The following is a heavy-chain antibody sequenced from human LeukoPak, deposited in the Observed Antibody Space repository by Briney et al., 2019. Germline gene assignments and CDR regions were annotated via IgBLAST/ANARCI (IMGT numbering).Heavy chain of an antibody. D-gene: IGHD6-19*01. CDR1: GFTFTNYW. V-gene: IGHV3-7*01. Sequence: GGSLRLSCAASGFTFTNYWMSWVRQAPGKGLELVANIKQDGSEKYYVDSVKGRFTISRDNAKNSLYLQMNSLRAEDTAVYYCARSDSGWYGFFDYWGQGTLVTVSS. CDR3: ARSDSGWYGFFDY. J-gene: IGHJ4*02. CDR2: IKQDGSEK.